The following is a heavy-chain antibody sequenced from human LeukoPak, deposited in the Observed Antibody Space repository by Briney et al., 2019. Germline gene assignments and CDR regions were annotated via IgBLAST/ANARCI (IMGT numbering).Heavy chain of an antibody. CDR2: INHNGNT. CDR1: YGSFSGYY. CDR3: ARHGLVAARHAFDI. J-gene: IGHJ3*02. D-gene: IGHD6-6*01. V-gene: IGHV4-34*01. Sequence: PSETLSLTCTVFYGSFSGYYWTWIRQHPGKGLEWIGEINHNGNTNYNPSLKSRVTISVDTSKDQFSLKLSSVTAADTAVYYCARHGLVAARHAFDIWDQGAMVTVSS.